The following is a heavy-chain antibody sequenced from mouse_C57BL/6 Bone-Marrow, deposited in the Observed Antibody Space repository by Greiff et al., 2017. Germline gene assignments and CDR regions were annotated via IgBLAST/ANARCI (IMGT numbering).Heavy chain of an antibody. CDR3: ARKDYDWAY. J-gene: IGHJ3*01. CDR1: GYTFTSYG. CDR2: IYPRSGNT. D-gene: IGHD2-4*01. V-gene: IGHV1-81*01. Sequence: QVQLKESGPELVKPGASVKLSCKASGYTFTSYGISWVKQRTGQGLEWIGEIYPRSGNTYYNEKFKGKATLTADKSSSTAYMELRSLTSEDSAVYFCARKDYDWAYWGQGTLVTVSA.